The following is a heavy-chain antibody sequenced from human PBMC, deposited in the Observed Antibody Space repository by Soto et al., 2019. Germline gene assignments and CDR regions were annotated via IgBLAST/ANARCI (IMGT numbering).Heavy chain of an antibody. V-gene: IGHV5-51*01. J-gene: IGHJ4*02. CDR3: ARLQAAAGDNDLTFDY. D-gene: IGHD6-13*01. CDR1: GFNFPTFW. CDR2: IYPDDSDT. Sequence: GESLKISCKHSGFNFPTFWIAWVRQMPGKGLEWMGTIYPDDSDTNYSPSFQGHVTISADKSISTAYLQWSSLKASDTAMYYCARLQAAAGDNDLTFDYWGQGTLVTVSS.